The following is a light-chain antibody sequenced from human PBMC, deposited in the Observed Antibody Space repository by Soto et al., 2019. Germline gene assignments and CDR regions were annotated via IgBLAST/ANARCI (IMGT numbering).Light chain of an antibody. CDR3: SSYTSSSTLGV. CDR2: EVS. Sequence: QSVLTQPASVSGSPGQSITISCTGTSSDVGGYNYVSWYQQHPGKAPKLMIYEVSNRPSGVANRFSGSKSGHTASLTISGLQAEDEADYYCSSYTSSSTLGVFGGGTKLTVL. CDR1: SSDVGGYNY. V-gene: IGLV2-14*01. J-gene: IGLJ2*01.